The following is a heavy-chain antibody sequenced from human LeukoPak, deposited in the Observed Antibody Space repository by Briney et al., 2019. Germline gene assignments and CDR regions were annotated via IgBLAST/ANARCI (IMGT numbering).Heavy chain of an antibody. Sequence: PGGSLRLSCRASGFTVGSNSMTWVRQAPGKGLAWVSVSYTDGSTYYADSVKGRFTISRDNSKNTVYLQMNGVRAEDTAVYYCARDLEYFDYWGQGTLVTVTS. J-gene: IGHJ4*02. V-gene: IGHV3-66*01. CDR1: GFTVGSNS. CDR3: ARDLEYFDY. CDR2: SYTDGST.